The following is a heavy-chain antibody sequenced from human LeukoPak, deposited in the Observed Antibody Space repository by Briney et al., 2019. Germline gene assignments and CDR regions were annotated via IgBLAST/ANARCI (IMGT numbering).Heavy chain of an antibody. V-gene: IGHV3-30-3*01. CDR1: GFTFSSYA. CDR2: ISYDGSNK. J-gene: IGHJ4*02. CDR3: ARDGEYSSSWYYFDY. D-gene: IGHD6-13*01. Sequence: GGSLRLSCAASGFTFSSYAMHWVRQAPGKGLEWVAVISYDGSNKYYADSVKGRFTISRDNSKNTLYLQMNSLRAEDTAVYYCARDGEYSSSWYYFDYWGQGTLVTVSS.